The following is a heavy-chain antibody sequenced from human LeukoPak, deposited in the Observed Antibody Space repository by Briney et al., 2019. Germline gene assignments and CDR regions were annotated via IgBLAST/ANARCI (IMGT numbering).Heavy chain of an antibody. CDR1: GFTFSTYW. CDR2: IKQDGSDK. CDR3: ARFRYSSSAFDY. J-gene: IGHJ4*02. D-gene: IGHD6-6*01. Sequence: GGSLRLSCAASGFTFSTYWMTWVRQAPGKGLEWVANIKQDGSDKYYVDSVKGRFTISRDKAKNSLYRQMNSLRAEDTAVYYCARFRYSSSAFDYWGQGTLVTVSS. V-gene: IGHV3-7*01.